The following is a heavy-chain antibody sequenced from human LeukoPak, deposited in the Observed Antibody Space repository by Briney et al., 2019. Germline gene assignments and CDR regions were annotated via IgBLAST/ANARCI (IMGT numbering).Heavy chain of an antibody. Sequence: SETLSLTCTVSGGSISSYYWSWIRQPPGKGLEWIGYIYYSGSTNYNPSLKSRVTISVDTSKNQFSLKLSSVTAADTAVYYCARGYSYGYVYYFDYWGQGALVTVSS. J-gene: IGHJ4*02. CDR1: GGSISSYY. D-gene: IGHD5-18*01. CDR3: ARGYSYGYVYYFDY. V-gene: IGHV4-59*01. CDR2: IYYSGST.